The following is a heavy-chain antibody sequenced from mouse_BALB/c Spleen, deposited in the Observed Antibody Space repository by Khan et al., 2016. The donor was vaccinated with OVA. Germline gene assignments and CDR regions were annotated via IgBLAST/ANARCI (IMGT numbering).Heavy chain of an antibody. CDR1: GYTFTNYG. Sequence: QVQLKQSGPKLKKPGETVKISCKASGYTFTNYGINWVKQAPGKGLKWMGWINTNTGEPTYAEEFKGRFAFSLETSASTAYLQLNNLKNEDTATYFCARGNYYGSNSWFAYWGQGTLVTVSA. CDR2: INTNTGEP. J-gene: IGHJ3*01. CDR3: ARGNYYGSNSWFAY. V-gene: IGHV9-3*02. D-gene: IGHD1-1*01.